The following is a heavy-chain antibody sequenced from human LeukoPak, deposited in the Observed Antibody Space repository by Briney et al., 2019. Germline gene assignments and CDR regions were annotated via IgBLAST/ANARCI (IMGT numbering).Heavy chain of an antibody. V-gene: IGHV3-21*01. CDR1: GFTFSSYS. D-gene: IGHD2-2*01. CDR3: ARTVVPAVHQYYYYYYGMDV. J-gene: IGHJ6*02. CDR2: ISSSSSYI. Sequence: PGGSLRLSCAASGFTFSSYSMNWVRQAPGKGLEWVSSISSSSSYIYYADSMKGRITISRDNAKNSLYLQMNSLRAEDTAVYYCARTVVPAVHQYYYYYYGMDVWGQGTTVTVSS.